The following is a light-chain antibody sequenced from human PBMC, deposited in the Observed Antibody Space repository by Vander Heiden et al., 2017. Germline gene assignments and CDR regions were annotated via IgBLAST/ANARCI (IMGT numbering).Light chain of an antibody. V-gene: IGKV1-39*01. CDR2: AAS. CDR3: HQGYSVPPMYS. J-gene: IGKJ2*03. CDR1: QSISKY. Sequence: QSPSSLSASVGDRVSITCRARQSISKYVNWYQQKPGQAPKLLVYAASALQSGVPSTFSCSGSGTDFTLTISSLQPADFATYYCHQGYSVPPMYSFGPGTKLEIK.